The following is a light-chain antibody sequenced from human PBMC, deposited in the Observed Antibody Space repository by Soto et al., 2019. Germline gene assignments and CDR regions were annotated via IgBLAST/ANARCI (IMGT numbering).Light chain of an antibody. CDR1: QSVGNN. CDR3: HHYNNWPYA. J-gene: IGKJ2*01. V-gene: IGKV3-15*01. Sequence: EGVMTQSPATLSMSPGERATLSCRASQSVGNNLAWYQQKPGQAPRLLIYGASTRATGIPARFSGSASGTEFTLTISRLQSEDFAVYYCHHYNNWPYAFGQGTKLEIK. CDR2: GAS.